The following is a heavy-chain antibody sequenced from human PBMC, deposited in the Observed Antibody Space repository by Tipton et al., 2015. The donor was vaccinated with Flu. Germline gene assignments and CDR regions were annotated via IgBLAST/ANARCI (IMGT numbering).Heavy chain of an antibody. CDR1: GYTFTSYY. CDR3: ASPGGATPFDY. D-gene: IGHD1-26*01. V-gene: IGHV1-46*01. J-gene: IGHJ4*02. Sequence: QLVQSGAEVKKPGASVKVSCKASGYTFTSYYMHWVRQAPGQGPEWMGVINPSGGSTVYAQKFQGRVTMTRDTSTSTVYMELSSLRSEDTAVYYCASPGGATPFDYWGQGTLVTVSS. CDR2: INPSGGST.